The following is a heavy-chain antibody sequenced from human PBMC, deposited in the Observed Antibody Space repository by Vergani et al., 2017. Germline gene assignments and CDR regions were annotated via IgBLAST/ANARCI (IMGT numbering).Heavy chain of an antibody. CDR2: IYYSGST. CDR3: ARGSVGASRKAFDI. CDR1: GGSISSGGYY. V-gene: IGHV4-31*11. Sequence: QVQLQESGPGLVKPSGTLSLTCAVSGGSISSGGYYWSWIRQHPGKGLEWIGYIYYSGSTYYNPSLKSRVTISVDTSKNQFSLKLSSVTAADTPVYYCARGSVGASRKAFDIWGQGTMVTVSS. J-gene: IGHJ3*02. D-gene: IGHD1-26*01.